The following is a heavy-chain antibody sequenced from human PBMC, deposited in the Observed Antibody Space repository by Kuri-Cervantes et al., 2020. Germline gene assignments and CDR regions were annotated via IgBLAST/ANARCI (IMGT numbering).Heavy chain of an antibody. V-gene: IGHV4-39*01. CDR3: ASLGIAVAGTSV. CDR1: GGSISSSSYY. J-gene: IGHJ4*02. CDR2: IYYSGST. D-gene: IGHD6-19*01. Sequence: SETLSLTCTVSGGSISSSSYYWGWIRQPPGKGLEWIGSIYYSGSTYYKPSLKSRVTISVDTSKNQFSLKLSSVTAADTAVYYCASLGIAVAGTSVWGQGTLVTVSS.